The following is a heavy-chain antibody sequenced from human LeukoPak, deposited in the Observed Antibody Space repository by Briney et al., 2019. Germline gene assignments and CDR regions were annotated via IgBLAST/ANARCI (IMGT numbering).Heavy chain of an antibody. CDR3: AKPHFDD. Sequence: GGSLRLSCAASGFTFSTFAMIWVRQPPGKGLEWVSSIFPSGGEIHYADSVKGRFTISRDNSKNTLYLQMNSLRAGDTAVYYCAKPHFDDWGQGTLVTVSS. CDR2: IFPSGGEI. J-gene: IGHJ4*02. V-gene: IGHV3-23*01. CDR1: GFTFSTFA.